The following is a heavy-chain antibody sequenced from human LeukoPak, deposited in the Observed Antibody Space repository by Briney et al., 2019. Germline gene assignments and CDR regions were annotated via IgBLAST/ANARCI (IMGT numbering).Heavy chain of an antibody. Sequence: GESLKISCQGSGKSFTTYWIGWVRQMPGKGLEWMGIIYPGDSDPGDSDTRYSPSFQGQVTISADKSISTAYLQWSSLKASDTAMYYCARQKGHYYDSSGYLLDYWGQGTLVTVSS. D-gene: IGHD3-22*01. CDR1: GKSFTTYW. CDR3: ARQKGHYYDSSGYLLDY. V-gene: IGHV5-51*01. J-gene: IGHJ4*02. CDR2: IYPGDSDPGDSDT.